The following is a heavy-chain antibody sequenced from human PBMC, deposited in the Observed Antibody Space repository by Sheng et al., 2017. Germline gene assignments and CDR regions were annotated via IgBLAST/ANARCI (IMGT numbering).Heavy chain of an antibody. CDR1: GFTFSSYG. CDR3: ARDRIVGSTLEAFDI. J-gene: IGHJ3*02. Sequence: QVQLVESGGGVVQPGRSLRLSCAASGFTFSSYGMHWARQAPGKGLEWVAVIWYDGSNKYYEDSVKGRFTISRDNSKNTLYLQMNSLRGEDTAVYYCARDRIVGSTLEAFDIWGQGTMVTVSS. V-gene: IGHV3-33*01. D-gene: IGHD1-26*01. CDR2: IWYDGSNK.